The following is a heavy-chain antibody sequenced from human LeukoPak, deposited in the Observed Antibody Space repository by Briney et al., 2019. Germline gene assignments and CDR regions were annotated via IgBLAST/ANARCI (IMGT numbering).Heavy chain of an antibody. CDR1: VYTFTSYD. CDR3: ARGFLDYDSSDYAFSYY. V-gene: IGHV1-8*01. CDR2: MNPNNGNT. Sequence: ASVKVSCKASVYTFTSYDITWVRQASGEGLEWMGWMNPNNGNTGYAQRFQGRVTLTRDTSISTAYMELSSLRSEDTAVYYCARGFLDYDSSDYAFSYYWGQGTLVTVSS. D-gene: IGHD3-22*01. J-gene: IGHJ4*02.